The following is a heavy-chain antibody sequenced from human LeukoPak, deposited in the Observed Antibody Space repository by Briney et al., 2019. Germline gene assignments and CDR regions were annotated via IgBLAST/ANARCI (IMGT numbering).Heavy chain of an antibody. V-gene: IGHV4-61*01. D-gene: IGHD3-10*01. CDR3: ARDQDIMVRGVIINNWFDP. J-gene: IGHJ5*02. Sequence: SETLSLTCTVSAGSVSSGSYYWSWLRQPPGKGLEWIGYIYYSGSTNYNPSLKSRVTISVDTSKNQFSLKLSSVTAADTAVYYCARDQDIMVRGVIINNWFDPWGQGTLVTVSS. CDR1: AGSVSSGSYY. CDR2: IYYSGST.